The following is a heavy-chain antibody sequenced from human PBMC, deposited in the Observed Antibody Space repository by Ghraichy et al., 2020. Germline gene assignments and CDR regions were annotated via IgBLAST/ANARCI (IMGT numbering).Heavy chain of an antibody. CDR2: IKQDGSEK. Sequence: LSLTCAASGFTFSSYWMSWVRQAPGKGLEWVANIKQDGSEKYYVDSVKGRFTISRDNAKNSRSLQMTSLGAEDTAVYYCARDLAVAALDYWGQGTLVTVSS. CDR3: ARDLAVAALDY. J-gene: IGHJ4*02. D-gene: IGHD6-19*01. CDR1: GFTFSSYW. V-gene: IGHV3-7*01.